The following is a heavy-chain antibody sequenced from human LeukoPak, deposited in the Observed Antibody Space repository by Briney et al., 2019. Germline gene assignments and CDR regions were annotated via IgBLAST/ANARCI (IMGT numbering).Heavy chain of an antibody. CDR2: ITSGGGST. Sequence: PGGSLRLSCAASGFTFSSYAMGWVRQAPGKGLEWISAITSGGGSTYHADSVKGRFTISRDDSRNTLYVQMGSLRVEDTAVYYCAKRGSSSRPLHFCYRGPGTLVTVA. J-gene: IGHJ4*02. CDR3: AKRGSSSRPLHFCY. V-gene: IGHV3-23*01. CDR1: GFTFSSYA. D-gene: IGHD6-6*01.